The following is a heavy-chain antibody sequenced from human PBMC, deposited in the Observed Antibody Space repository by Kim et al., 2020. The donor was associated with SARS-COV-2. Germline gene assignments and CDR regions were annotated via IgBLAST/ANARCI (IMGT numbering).Heavy chain of an antibody. CDR3: ARDRGGFGAVRLFDC. V-gene: IGHV4-59*01. J-gene: IGHJ4*02. CDR2: IDYSGST. CDR1: GGSISEYY. Sequence: SETLSLTCSVSGGSISEYYWNWFRQPPGKGLEWIGYIDYSGSTKYSPSLKSQVTMSIDTSKNQFSLKLSSVTAADTAVYYCARDRGGFGAVRLFDCWGQGTLVTVSS. D-gene: IGHD3-10*01.